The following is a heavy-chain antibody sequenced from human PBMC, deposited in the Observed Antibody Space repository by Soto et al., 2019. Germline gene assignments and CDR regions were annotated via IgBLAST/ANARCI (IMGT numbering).Heavy chain of an antibody. CDR1: GFTFSSYA. D-gene: IGHD5-12*01. CDR2: ISYDGNNR. CDR3: ARDRNGYDRGYFDL. J-gene: IGHJ2*01. Sequence: QVQLVESGGGVVQPGTSLRLSCAASGFTFSSYAMHWVRQAPGKGLEWVAVISYDGNNRFYADSVQGRFAISRDNSKNPRYVQMNSLRAEDTAVYYCARDRNGYDRGYFDLWGRGTLVTVSS. V-gene: IGHV3-30*09.